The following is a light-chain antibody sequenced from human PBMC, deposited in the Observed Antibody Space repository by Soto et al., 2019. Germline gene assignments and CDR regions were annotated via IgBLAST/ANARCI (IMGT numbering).Light chain of an antibody. J-gene: IGKJ4*01. CDR1: QNVYSN. V-gene: IGKV3-15*01. CDR2: GAS. Sequence: EIVMTQSPATLSVSPGEGATLSCRASQNVYSNLAWYQQKPGQAPRLLIYGASTRATSIPARFSGSGSGTEVTLTNSSLQSEDFAVYYCQQHGNWPLTFGGGTKVEIK. CDR3: QQHGNWPLT.